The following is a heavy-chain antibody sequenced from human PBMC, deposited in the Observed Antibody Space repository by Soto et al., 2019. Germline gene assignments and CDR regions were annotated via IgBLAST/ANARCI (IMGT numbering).Heavy chain of an antibody. Sequence: ASVKGSCKASGYTFTSYDINWVRQATGQGLEWMGWMNPNSGNTGYAQKFQGRVTMTRNTSISTAYMELSSLRSEDTAVYYCARHMRVVPATTFDYWGQGTLVTVSS. J-gene: IGHJ4*02. CDR1: GYTFTSYD. D-gene: IGHD2-2*01. CDR2: MNPNSGNT. V-gene: IGHV1-8*01. CDR3: ARHMRVVPATTFDY.